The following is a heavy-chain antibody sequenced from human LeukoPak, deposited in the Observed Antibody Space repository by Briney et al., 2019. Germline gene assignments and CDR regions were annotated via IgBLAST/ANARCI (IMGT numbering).Heavy chain of an antibody. Sequence: GGSLRLSCAASGFTFSSYAMRWVRQAPGKGLEYVSAISRNGGSTYYANSVKGRFTISRDNYKNTLYLQMGSLRAEDMAVYYCARAGGYYYDSSGYNFDYWGQGTLVTVSS. D-gene: IGHD3-22*01. CDR2: ISRNGGST. CDR3: ARAGGYYYDSSGYNFDY. V-gene: IGHV3-64*01. J-gene: IGHJ4*02. CDR1: GFTFSSYA.